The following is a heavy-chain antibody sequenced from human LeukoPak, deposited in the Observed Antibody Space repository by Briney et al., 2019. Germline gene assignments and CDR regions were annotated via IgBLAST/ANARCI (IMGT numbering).Heavy chain of an antibody. J-gene: IGHJ4*02. Sequence: SETLSLSCTVSGGSVSGYYWSWIRQPPGKGPEWIGYIYYSGSTNYNPSLKSRVTISVDTSKNQFSLKMNSVTAADTAVYYCARLASSGWSHCDYWGQGSLVTVSS. D-gene: IGHD6-19*01. CDR3: ARLASSGWSHCDY. CDR2: IYYSGST. CDR1: GGSVSGYY. V-gene: IGHV4-59*08.